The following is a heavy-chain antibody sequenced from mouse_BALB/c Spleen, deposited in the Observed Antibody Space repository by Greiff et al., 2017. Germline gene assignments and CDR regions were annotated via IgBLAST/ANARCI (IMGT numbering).Heavy chain of an antibody. D-gene: IGHD5-1*01. V-gene: IGHV5-9-4*01. CDR1: GFTFSSYA. CDR3: ARWGLYPYYYAMDY. CDR2: ISSGGSYT. Sequence: EVKLVESGGGLVKPGGSLKLSCAASGFTFSSYAMSWVRQSPEKRLEWVAEISSGGSYTYYPDTVTGRFTISRDNAKNTLYLEMSSLRSEDTAMYYCARWGLYPYYYAMDYWGQGTSVTVSS. J-gene: IGHJ4*01.